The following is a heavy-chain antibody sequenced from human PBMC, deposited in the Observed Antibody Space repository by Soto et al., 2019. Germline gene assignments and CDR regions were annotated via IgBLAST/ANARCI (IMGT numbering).Heavy chain of an antibody. CDR1: GGSISSYY. V-gene: IGHV4-59*01. Sequence: TLSLTCTVSGGSISSYYWSWIRQPPGKGLEWIGYIYYSGSTNYNPSLKSRVTISVDTSKNQFSLKLSSVTAADTAVYYCARNIGDYSSFDYWGQGTLVSVS. J-gene: IGHJ4*02. D-gene: IGHD4-17*01. CDR2: IYYSGST. CDR3: ARNIGDYSSFDY.